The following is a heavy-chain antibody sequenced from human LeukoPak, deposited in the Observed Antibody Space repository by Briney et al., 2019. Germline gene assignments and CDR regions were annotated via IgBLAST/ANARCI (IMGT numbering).Heavy chain of an antibody. J-gene: IGHJ5*02. CDR1: GYSFTSYW. D-gene: IGHD2-2*01. CDR2: IYPGDSDT. Sequence: GASLKISCKGSGYSFTSYWIGWVRQMPGKGLECIGIIYPGDSDTRYSPSFQGQVTISGDKSISTAYLQWRSLKASDTAMYYCARRCSSTSCRWGFDPWGQGTLVTVSS. CDR3: ARRCSSTSCRWGFDP. V-gene: IGHV5-51*01.